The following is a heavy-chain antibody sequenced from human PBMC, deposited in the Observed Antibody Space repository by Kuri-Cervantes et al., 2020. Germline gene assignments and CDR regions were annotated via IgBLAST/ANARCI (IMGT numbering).Heavy chain of an antibody. Sequence: SLKISCLGSGFTFDDYAMHWVRQAPGKGLEWVSGISWNSGSIGYADSVKGRFTISRDNAKNSLYLQMNSLRAEDTALYYCAKVAAYDFWSGYSSHFDYWGQGTLVTVSS. CDR1: GFTFDDYA. J-gene: IGHJ4*02. V-gene: IGHV3-9*01. D-gene: IGHD3-3*01. CDR2: ISWNSGSI. CDR3: AKVAAYDFWSGYSSHFDY.